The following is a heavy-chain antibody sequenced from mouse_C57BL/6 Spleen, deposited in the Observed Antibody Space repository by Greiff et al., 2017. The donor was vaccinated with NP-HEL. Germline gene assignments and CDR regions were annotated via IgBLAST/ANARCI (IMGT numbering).Heavy chain of an antibody. J-gene: IGHJ2*01. D-gene: IGHD1-1*01. Sequence: VQLQQSGPELVKPGASVKISCKASGYAFSSSWMNWVKQRPGKGLEWIGRIYPGDGDTNYNGKFKGKATLTADKSSSTAYMQLSSLTSEDSAVYFCARLLITTVVAFDDWGQGTTLTVSS. V-gene: IGHV1-82*01. CDR2: IYPGDGDT. CDR3: ARLLITTVVAFDD. CDR1: GYAFSSSW.